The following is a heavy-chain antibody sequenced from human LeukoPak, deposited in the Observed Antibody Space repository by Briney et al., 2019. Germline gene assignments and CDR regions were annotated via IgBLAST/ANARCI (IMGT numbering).Heavy chain of an antibody. Sequence: GESLKISCKGSGYSFTSYWIGWVRQMPGKGLEWMGIIYPGDSDTRYSPSFQGQVTISADKSISTAYLQWSSLKASDTAMYYCARQPTDYCSGGSCYSRVAFDTWGQGTMVTVSS. V-gene: IGHV5-51*01. J-gene: IGHJ3*02. CDR1: GYSFTSYW. CDR2: IYPGDSDT. D-gene: IGHD2-15*01. CDR3: ARQPTDYCSGGSCYSRVAFDT.